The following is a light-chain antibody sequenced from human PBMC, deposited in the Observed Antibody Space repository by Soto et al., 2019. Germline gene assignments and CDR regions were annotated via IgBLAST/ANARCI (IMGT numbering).Light chain of an antibody. V-gene: IGKV3-20*01. CDR1: QSVSSSY. CDR2: GAS. Sequence: EIVLTQSPGTLSLSPGDRATLSCRASQSVSSSYLAWYQQKPGQAPRLLIYGASSRATGIPDRFSGSGSGTDFTLTISSLEPEDFAVYYCQYYGGSSWTFGQGTKVEIK. CDR3: QYYGGSSWT. J-gene: IGKJ1*01.